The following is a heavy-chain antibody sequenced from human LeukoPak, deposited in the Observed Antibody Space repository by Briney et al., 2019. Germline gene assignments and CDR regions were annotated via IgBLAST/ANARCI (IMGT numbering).Heavy chain of an antibody. J-gene: IGHJ4*02. D-gene: IGHD5-12*01. CDR2: ITDAVGST. CDR1: GFSFSGHW. Sequence: GGSLRLSCTASGFSFSGHWMHWARQLPGKGLEWVSAITDAVGSTHYADSVKGRFTISSDNSKNTVYLQMNSLRPEDMAVYYCAKEIFSGLLYIDYWGQGTLVTVSS. V-gene: IGHV3-23*01. CDR3: AKEIFSGLLYIDY.